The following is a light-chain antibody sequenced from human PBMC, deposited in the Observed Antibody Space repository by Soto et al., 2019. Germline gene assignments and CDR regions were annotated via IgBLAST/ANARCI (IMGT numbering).Light chain of an antibody. CDR2: AAS. J-gene: IGKJ3*01. CDR3: QKYFSIPFT. CDR1: QGIRNN. Sequence: DIQMTQSPSSLSASAGDRVTITCRASQGIRNNLAWYQQKPGKVPKLLIYAASTLQPGVPSRFSGSGSGTDFSLTISSLQPEDVATYYCQKYFSIPFTFGRGTKVELK. V-gene: IGKV1-27*01.